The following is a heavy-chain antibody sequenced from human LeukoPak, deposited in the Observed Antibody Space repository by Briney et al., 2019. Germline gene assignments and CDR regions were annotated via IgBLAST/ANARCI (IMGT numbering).Heavy chain of an antibody. CDR2: ISYDGSNK. CDR1: GFTFSSYG. D-gene: IGHD2-8*01. CDR3: AKGGPGKWLKTHAFDI. V-gene: IGHV3-30*18. J-gene: IGHJ3*02. Sequence: GGSLRLSCAASGFTFSSYGMHWVRQAPGKGLEWVAVISYDGSNKYYADSVKGRFTISRDNSKNTLYLQMNSLRAEDTAVYYCAKGGPGKWLKTHAFDIWGQGTMVTVSS.